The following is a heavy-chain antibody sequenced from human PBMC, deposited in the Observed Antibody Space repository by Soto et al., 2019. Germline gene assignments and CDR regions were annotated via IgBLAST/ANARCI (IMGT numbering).Heavy chain of an antibody. CDR3: ARDAGGASSSEGWFDP. J-gene: IGHJ5*02. CDR2: ISSNAAYI. D-gene: IGHD6-6*01. Sequence: EVQLVESGGGLVKPGGSLRLSCAASGFTFSSFTMNWVRQAPGKGLEWVSAISSNAAYIYYADSVKGRFPISRDNARTSMYLQMNSLRVEDTAGYYCARDAGGASSSEGWFDPWGQGTLVTVSS. V-gene: IGHV3-21*06. CDR1: GFTFSSFT.